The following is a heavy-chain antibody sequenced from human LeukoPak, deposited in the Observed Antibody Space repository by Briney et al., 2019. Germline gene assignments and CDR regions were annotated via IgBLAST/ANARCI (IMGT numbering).Heavy chain of an antibody. D-gene: IGHD1-26*01. Sequence: GESLKISCKFSGYDFTNYWTGCARQMPGKGLELMGIIYPDDSDTIYRLSFQGYLNITDDKSINPAYLQWSSLKASDTAMYYCARRVGGVDAFDLWGKGTMVTVSS. CDR1: GYDFTNYW. V-gene: IGHV5-51*01. CDR2: IYPDDSDT. J-gene: IGHJ3*01. CDR3: ARRVGGVDAFDL.